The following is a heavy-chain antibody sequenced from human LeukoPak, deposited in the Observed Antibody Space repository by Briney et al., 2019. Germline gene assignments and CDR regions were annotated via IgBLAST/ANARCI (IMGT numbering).Heavy chain of an antibody. CDR3: ASLLSDYGAHYFDA. CDR1: DSSISSGYF. V-gene: IGHV4-38-2*01. Sequence: SETLSLTCAVSDSSISSGYFWGWIRQPPGKGLEWIGTLYHSGSTYYNPSLKSRVAISLDTSKTQFSLKLSSVTAADTALYYCASLLSDYGAHYFDAWGQGVLVTVSS. CDR2: LYHSGST. J-gene: IGHJ4*02. D-gene: IGHD4-17*01.